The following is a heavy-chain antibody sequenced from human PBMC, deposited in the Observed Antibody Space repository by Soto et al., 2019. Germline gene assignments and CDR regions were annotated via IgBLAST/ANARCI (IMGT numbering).Heavy chain of an antibody. Sequence: ASVKVSCKASGYTFTSYYMHWVRQAPGQGLEWMGIINPSGGSTSYAQKFQGRVTMTRDTSTSTVYMELSSLRSEDTAVYYCARVAGVAAYTGSFDYWGQGTLVTVSS. V-gene: IGHV1-46*01. CDR1: GYTFTSYY. CDR2: INPSGGST. D-gene: IGHD2-15*01. CDR3: ARVAGVAAYTGSFDY. J-gene: IGHJ4*02.